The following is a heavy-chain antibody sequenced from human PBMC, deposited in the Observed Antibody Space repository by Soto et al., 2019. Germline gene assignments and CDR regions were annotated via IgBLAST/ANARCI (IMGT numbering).Heavy chain of an antibody. J-gene: IGHJ4*02. CDR1: GFTFSSYG. Sequence: QVQLVESGGGVVQPGRSLRLSCAASGFTFSSYGMHWVRQAPGKGLEWVAVISYDGSNKYYADSVKGRFTISRDNSKNTLYLQMNSLRAEDTAVYYCANARPYGGPTCDYWGQGTLVTVSS. CDR3: ANARPYGGPTCDY. CDR2: ISYDGSNK. V-gene: IGHV3-30*18. D-gene: IGHD4-17*01.